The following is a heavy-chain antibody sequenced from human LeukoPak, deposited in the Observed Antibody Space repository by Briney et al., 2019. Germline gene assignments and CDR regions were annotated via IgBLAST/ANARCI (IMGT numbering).Heavy chain of an antibody. V-gene: IGHV3-23*01. CDR1: GFTFSSYA. D-gene: IGHD6-13*01. Sequence: GGSLRLSCAASGFTFSSYAMSWVRQAPGRGLEWVSAISGSGGSTYYADSVKGRFTISRDNSKNTLYLQMNSLRAEDTAVYYCARSSSWYSTGDYWGQGTLVTVSS. J-gene: IGHJ4*02. CDR2: ISGSGGST. CDR3: ARSSSWYSTGDY.